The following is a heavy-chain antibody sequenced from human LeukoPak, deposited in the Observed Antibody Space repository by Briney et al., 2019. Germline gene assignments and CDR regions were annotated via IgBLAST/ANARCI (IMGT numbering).Heavy chain of an antibody. CDR3: AKDPTYGHYVAEYFQH. Sequence: PGGSLRLSXAASGFTFSSYAMSWVRQTPGKGLEWVSAISGSGGSTYYADYVKGRFTISRDNSKNTLYLQTNSLRAEDTAVYYCAKDPTYGHYVAEYFQHWGQGTLVTVSS. CDR2: ISGSGGST. D-gene: IGHD4-17*01. V-gene: IGHV3-23*01. CDR1: GFTFSSYA. J-gene: IGHJ1*01.